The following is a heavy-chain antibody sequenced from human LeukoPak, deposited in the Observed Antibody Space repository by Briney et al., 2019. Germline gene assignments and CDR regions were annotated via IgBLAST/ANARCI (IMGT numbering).Heavy chain of an antibody. Sequence: GASVKVSCKASGYTFTSYYMHWVRQAPGQGLEWMGIINPSGGSTSYAQKFQGRVTMTRDMSTSTVYMELSSLRSEDTAVYYCARGGVGASGSYITGISTPYDYWGQGTLVTVSS. J-gene: IGHJ4*02. CDR1: GYTFTSYY. CDR2: INPSGGST. CDR3: ARGGVGASGSYITGISTPYDY. D-gene: IGHD3-10*01. V-gene: IGHV1-46*01.